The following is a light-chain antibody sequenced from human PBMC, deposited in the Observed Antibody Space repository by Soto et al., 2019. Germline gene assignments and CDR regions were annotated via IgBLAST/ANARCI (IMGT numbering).Light chain of an antibody. CDR3: QQLKSYPLT. CDR2: KAS. Sequence: AIRMTQSPSSFSASTGDRVTITCRASQGISSYLAWYQQKPEQAPKSLIYKASSLQSGVPSRFSGSGSGTEFTLTISSLQPEDLATYYCQQLKSYPLTFGGGTKVDIK. J-gene: IGKJ4*01. V-gene: IGKV1-8*01. CDR1: QGISSY.